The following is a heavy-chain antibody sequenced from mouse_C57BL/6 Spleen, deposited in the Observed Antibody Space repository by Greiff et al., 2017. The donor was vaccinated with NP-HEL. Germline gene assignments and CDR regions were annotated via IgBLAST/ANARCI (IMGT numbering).Heavy chain of an antibody. Sequence: VQLQQSGAELVRPGASVKLSCTASGFNIKDDYMHWVKQRPEQGLEWIGWIDPENGDTEYASKFQGKATITADTSSNTAYLQLSSLTSEDTAVYYCTPSTVVDLYFGVWGTGTTVTVS. CDR3: TPSTVVDLYFGV. V-gene: IGHV14-4*01. D-gene: IGHD1-1*01. CDR1: GFNIKDDY. CDR2: IDPENGDT. J-gene: IGHJ1*03.